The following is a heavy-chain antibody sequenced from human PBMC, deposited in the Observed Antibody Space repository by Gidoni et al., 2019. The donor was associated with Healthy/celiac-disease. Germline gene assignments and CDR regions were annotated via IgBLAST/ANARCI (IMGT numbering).Heavy chain of an antibody. V-gene: IGHV4-39*01. J-gene: IGHJ5*02. CDR2: IYYSWST. CDR1: GGSISSSSYY. Sequence: QLQLQESGPGLVKPSETLSLTCTVSGGSISSSSYYWGWIRQPPGKGLEWIGSIYYSWSTYYNPSLKSRVTISVDTSKNQFSLKLSSVTAADTAVYYCAAGDFWSGYWWFDPWGQGTLVTVSS. CDR3: AAGDFWSGYWWFDP. D-gene: IGHD3-3*01.